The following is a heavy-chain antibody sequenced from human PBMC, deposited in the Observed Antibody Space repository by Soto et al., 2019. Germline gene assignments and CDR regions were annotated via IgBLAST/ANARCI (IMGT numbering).Heavy chain of an antibody. J-gene: IGHJ4*02. Sequence: SETLSLTCAVSGGSISSGGYSWSWIRQPPGKGLEWIGYMYHSGSTYYNPSLKSRVTISVDTSKNQFSLKLSSVTAADTAVYYCARGKKMWLRYPTVTTLGFDYWGQGTLVT. CDR3: ARGKKMWLRYPTVTTLGFDY. D-gene: IGHD4-17*01. CDR1: GGSISSGGYS. V-gene: IGHV4-30-2*01. CDR2: MYHSGST.